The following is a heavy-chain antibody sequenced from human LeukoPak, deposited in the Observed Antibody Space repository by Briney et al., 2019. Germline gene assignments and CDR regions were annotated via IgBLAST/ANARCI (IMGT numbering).Heavy chain of an antibody. Sequence: GRSLRLSCAASAFTFDAYAMHWVRQAPGKGLEWVSGISWNSGSIAYADSVKGRFTISRDNAKNSLYLRMNSLRVEDMALYYCAKALYSSSWRLSPFDYWGQGTLVTVSS. J-gene: IGHJ4*02. CDR3: AKALYSSSWRLSPFDY. CDR1: AFTFDAYA. D-gene: IGHD6-13*01. CDR2: ISWNSGSI. V-gene: IGHV3-9*03.